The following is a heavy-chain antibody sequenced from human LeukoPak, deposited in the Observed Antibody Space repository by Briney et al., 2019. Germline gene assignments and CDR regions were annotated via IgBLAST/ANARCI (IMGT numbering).Heavy chain of an antibody. V-gene: IGHV3-48*03. CDR2: ISSSGSTI. D-gene: IGHD2-21*01. CDR1: GFIFSSYE. CDR3: EGGLGWCIND. Sequence: GGSLRLSCAASGFIFSSYEMNWVRQAPGKGLEWVSYISSSGSTIYYADSVKGRFTISRDNAKNSLYLHMNSLRVEDTAVYYCEGGLGWCINDWGQGTQVTVSS. J-gene: IGHJ4*02.